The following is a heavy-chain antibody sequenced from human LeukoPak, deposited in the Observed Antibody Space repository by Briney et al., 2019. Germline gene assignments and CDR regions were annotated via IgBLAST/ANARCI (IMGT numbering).Heavy chain of an antibody. CDR2: IYSSGST. CDR1: GGSISSFY. CDR3: ARDYGDYVIGFDY. Sequence: SETLSLTCTVSGGSISSFYWSWIRQPAGKGLEWIGRIYSSGSTHYNPSLKSRVTMSLETSKDQFSLRLSSVTAADTAVYYCARDYGDYVIGFDYWGQGTLVTVSS. D-gene: IGHD4-17*01. V-gene: IGHV4-4*07. J-gene: IGHJ4*02.